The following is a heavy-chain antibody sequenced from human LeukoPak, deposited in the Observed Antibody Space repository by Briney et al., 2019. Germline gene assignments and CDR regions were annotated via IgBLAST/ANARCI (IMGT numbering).Heavy chain of an antibody. CDR1: GGSFSDYY. Sequence: SETLSLTCAVYGGSFSDYYWSWIRQPPGKGLEWIGEINPSGTTIYDPSLNSRVNISVDTSKRQFSLTLSPVTAADTALYYCASSAGYYPFHYWGQGTQVTVSS. D-gene: IGHD3-10*01. CDR3: ASSAGYYPFHY. J-gene: IGHJ4*02. V-gene: IGHV4-34*01. CDR2: INPSGTT.